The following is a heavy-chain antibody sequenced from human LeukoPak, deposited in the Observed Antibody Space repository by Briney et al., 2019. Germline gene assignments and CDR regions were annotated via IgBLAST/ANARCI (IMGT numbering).Heavy chain of an antibody. CDR1: GVTFSSYA. V-gene: IGHV3-23*01. CDR2: ISGSGGGT. CDR3: AKDPNIVLVPAAHPSSNWFGP. J-gene: IGHJ5*02. D-gene: IGHD2-2*01. Sequence: GGSLRLSCAASGVTFSSYAMSWVRQAPGKGLEWVSAISGSGGGTYYADSVKGRFTISRDNSKNTLYLRMNSLRAEDTAVYYCAKDPNIVLVPAAHPSSNWFGPWVQGTLVTVSS.